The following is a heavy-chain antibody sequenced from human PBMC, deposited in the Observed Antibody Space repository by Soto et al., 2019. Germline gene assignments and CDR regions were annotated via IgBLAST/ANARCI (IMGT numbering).Heavy chain of an antibody. Sequence: PGGSLRLSCASSGFTFRSYAMSWVRQAPGKGLEWVSAISGSGGSTCYADSVKGRFTISRDNSKNTLYLQMNSLRAEDTAVYYCAKDPYSSYYYDSSGYGYWGQGTLVTVSS. D-gene: IGHD3-22*01. CDR3: AKDPYSSYYYDSSGYGY. J-gene: IGHJ4*02. CDR2: ISGSGGST. V-gene: IGHV3-23*01. CDR1: GFTFRSYA.